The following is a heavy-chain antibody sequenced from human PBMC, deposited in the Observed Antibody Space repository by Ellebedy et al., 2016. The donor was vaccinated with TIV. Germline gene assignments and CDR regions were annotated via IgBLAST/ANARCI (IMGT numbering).Heavy chain of an antibody. V-gene: IGHV4-59*01. Sequence: SETLSLTCTVSGGSISGYYWSWIRQPPGKGLEWIGYIYYSGSTNYNPSLKSRVTISVDTSKNQFSLKLSSVTAADTAVYYCARVTGAAADLDYWGQGTLVTVSS. CDR3: ARVTGAAADLDY. CDR1: GGSISGYY. D-gene: IGHD6-25*01. J-gene: IGHJ4*02. CDR2: IYYSGST.